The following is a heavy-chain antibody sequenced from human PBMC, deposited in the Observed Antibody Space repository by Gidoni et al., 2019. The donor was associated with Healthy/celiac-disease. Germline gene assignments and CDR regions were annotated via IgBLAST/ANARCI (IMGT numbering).Heavy chain of an antibody. CDR1: GGSVSSGSYY. CDR2: IYYSGRT. Sequence: QVQLQESRPGLVKPSETLSLNCTVPGGSVSSGSYYWSWLRQPPGKGLEWIGYIYYSGRTNYNSSLKSRVTISVDTSKNQFSLKLSSVTAADTAVYYCASERGYSYGYPSHFDYWGQGTLVTVSS. J-gene: IGHJ4*02. CDR3: ASERGYSYGYPSHFDY. V-gene: IGHV4-61*01. D-gene: IGHD5-18*01.